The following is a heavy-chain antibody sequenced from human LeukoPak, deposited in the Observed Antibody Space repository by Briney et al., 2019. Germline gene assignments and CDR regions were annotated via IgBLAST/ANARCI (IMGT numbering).Heavy chain of an antibody. CDR3: ARDNHPSYENPWFDP. CDR1: GFTFTSSA. Sequence: SVKVSCKASGFTFTSSAVQWVRQARGQRLEWIGWIVVGSGNTNYAQKFQERVTITRDMSTSTAYMELSSLRSEDTAVYYCARDNHPSYENPWFDPWGQGTLVTVSS. J-gene: IGHJ5*02. D-gene: IGHD5-18*01. CDR2: IVVGSGNT. V-gene: IGHV1-58*01.